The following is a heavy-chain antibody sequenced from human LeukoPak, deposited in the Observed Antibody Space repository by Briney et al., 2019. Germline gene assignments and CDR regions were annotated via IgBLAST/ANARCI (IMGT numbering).Heavy chain of an antibody. CDR2: ISAYNGNT. V-gene: IGHV1-18*04. CDR3: ARRGPVLTYLGGGRGWFDP. J-gene: IGHJ5*02. D-gene: IGHD1-26*01. Sequence: ASVKVSCKASGYTFTSYGISWVRQAPGQGLEWMGWISAYNGNTNYAQKLQGGVTMTTDTSTSTAYMELRSLRSDDTAVYYCARRGPVLTYLGGGRGWFDPWGQGTLVTVSS. CDR1: GYTFTSYG.